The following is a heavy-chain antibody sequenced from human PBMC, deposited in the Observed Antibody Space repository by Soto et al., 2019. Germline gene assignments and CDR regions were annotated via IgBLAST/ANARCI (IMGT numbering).Heavy chain of an antibody. CDR3: ARGLRGVRYYYYYYMDV. J-gene: IGHJ6*03. D-gene: IGHD3-16*01. Sequence: SETLSLTCTVSGGSISSYYWSWIRQSPGKGMEWIGYIYYSGSTNYNPSLKSRVTISVDTSKNQFSLNLSSVTAADTAVYYCARGLRGVRYYYYYYMDVWGKGTTVNVSS. CDR2: IYYSGST. V-gene: IGHV4-59*01. CDR1: GGSISSYY.